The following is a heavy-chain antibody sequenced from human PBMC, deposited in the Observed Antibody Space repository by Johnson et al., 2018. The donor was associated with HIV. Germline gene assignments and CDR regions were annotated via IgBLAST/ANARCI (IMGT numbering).Heavy chain of an antibody. CDR1: GFTFSSSA. V-gene: IGHV3-23*01. D-gene: IGHD1-26*01. CDR2: ISGSGVST. J-gene: IGHJ3*02. Sequence: LHSLEPGGGVARPGGSLRLPCPPSGFTFSSSAIRWVRPPPGTGLEWVSAISGSGVSTYYAASVKGRFPISRDNSKNTLYLQMNSLRAEATAVYYCARDAPDSGSYHAFDIWGQGTMVTVSS. CDR3: ARDAPDSGSYHAFDI.